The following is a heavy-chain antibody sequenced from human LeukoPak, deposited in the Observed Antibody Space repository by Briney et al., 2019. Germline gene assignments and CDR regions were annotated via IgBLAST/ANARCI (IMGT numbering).Heavy chain of an antibody. V-gene: IGHV4-39*01. CDR2: IYYSGST. CDR1: GGSISSSSYY. CDR3: ASVLGARDY. Sequence: PSETLSLTCTVSGGSISSSSYYWGWIRQPPGKGLEWIGSIYYSGSTHYNPSLKSRVTISVDTSKNQFSLKLSSVTAADTAVYYCASVLGARDYWGQGTLVTVSS. D-gene: IGHD1-26*01. J-gene: IGHJ4*02.